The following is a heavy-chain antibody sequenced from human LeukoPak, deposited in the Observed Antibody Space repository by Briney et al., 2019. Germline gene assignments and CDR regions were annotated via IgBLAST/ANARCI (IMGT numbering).Heavy chain of an antibody. Sequence: GSLRLSCAASGFTFSSYAMSWVRQAPGKGLEWVSAISGSGGSTYYADSVKGRFTISRDNSKNTLYLEMNSLRAEDTAVYYCAKDGYYDSSGYSLLSLYYFDYWGQGTLVTVSS. CDR1: GFTFSSYA. CDR3: AKDGYYDSSGYSLLSLYYFDY. CDR2: ISGSGGST. V-gene: IGHV3-23*01. J-gene: IGHJ4*02. D-gene: IGHD3-22*01.